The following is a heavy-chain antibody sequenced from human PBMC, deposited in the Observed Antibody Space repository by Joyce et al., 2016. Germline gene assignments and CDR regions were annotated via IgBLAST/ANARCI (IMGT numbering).Heavy chain of an antibody. Sequence: QVQLQESGPGLVTPSETPSLTCSVPGVSINRYYWIWIRQSSGKGLECTGYIIYGDNTTYNPSLQSRVTISADTSKNQFSLGRTSVTAADTAVYYCARYQGDEGDADNYEYYFDYWGQGTLVTVAS. V-gene: IGHV4-59*01. CDR1: GVSINRYY. CDR3: ARYQGDEGDADNYEYYFDY. CDR2: IIYGDNT. J-gene: IGHJ4*02. D-gene: IGHD4-11*01.